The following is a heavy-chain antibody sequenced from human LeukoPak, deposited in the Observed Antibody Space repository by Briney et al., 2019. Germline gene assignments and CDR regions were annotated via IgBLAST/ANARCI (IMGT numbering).Heavy chain of an antibody. CDR1: GGSISSYY. J-gene: IGHJ3*02. CDR2: IYTSGST. D-gene: IGHD1-1*01. CDR3: ARGLEISVETGTGAFDI. V-gene: IGHV4-4*07. Sequence: PSETLSLTCTVSGGSISSYYWSWLRQPAGKGLEWIGRIYTSGSTNYNPPLKSRVTISVDTSKNQLSLKLSSVTAADTAVYYCARGLEISVETGTGAFDIWGQGTMVTVSS.